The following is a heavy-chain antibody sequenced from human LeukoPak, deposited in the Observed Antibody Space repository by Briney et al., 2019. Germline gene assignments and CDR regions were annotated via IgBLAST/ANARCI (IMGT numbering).Heavy chain of an antibody. Sequence: GGSLRLSCAASGFTFSSYSMNWVRQAPGKGLEWVSSISSSSSYIYYADSVKGRFTISRDNAKNSLYLQMNSLRAEDTAVYYCARDMGAAGIWFDPWGQGTLVTVSS. CDR2: ISSSSSYI. CDR3: ARDMGAAGIWFDP. J-gene: IGHJ5*02. V-gene: IGHV3-21*01. D-gene: IGHD6-13*01. CDR1: GFTFSSYS.